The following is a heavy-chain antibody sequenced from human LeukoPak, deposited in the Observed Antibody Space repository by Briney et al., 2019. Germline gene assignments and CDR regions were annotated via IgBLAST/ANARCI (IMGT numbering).Heavy chain of an antibody. J-gene: IGHJ6*02. D-gene: IGHD3-22*01. CDR2: IWYDGSNK. CDR1: GFTLSIYD. CDR3: ARGFVSGYSSTYGMDV. V-gene: IGHV3-33*01. Sequence: GGSLRLSCAASGFTLSIYDIHWVRQAPGKGLEWVAAIWYDGSNKYYADSVKGRFTISRDNSKNTLYLLINSLRAEDTAVYYCARGFVSGYSSTYGMDVWGQGTTATVSS.